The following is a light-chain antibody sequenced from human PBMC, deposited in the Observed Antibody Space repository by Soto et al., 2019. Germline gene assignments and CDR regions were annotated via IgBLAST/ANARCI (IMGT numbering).Light chain of an antibody. CDR2: VNN. CDR1: SSNIGNNF. CDR3: GSWDSSLTYV. V-gene: IGLV1-51*01. Sequence: QSVLTQPPSVSAAPGQTVTISCSGSSSNIGNNFVTWYQQLPGTAPKLLIYVNNKRPSGIPDRFSGSQSGTSATLGITGLQTGDEAVYYCGSWDSSLTYVFGTGTKLTVL. J-gene: IGLJ1*01.